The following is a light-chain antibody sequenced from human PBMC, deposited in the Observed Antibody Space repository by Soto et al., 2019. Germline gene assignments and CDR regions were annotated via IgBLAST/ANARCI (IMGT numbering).Light chain of an antibody. V-gene: IGKV1-5*03. CDR1: QSISNW. Sequence: DIQMTQSPSTLSASVGDRVTITCRASQSISNWLAWYQQKPGKAPNLPIYKASSLESGVPSRFSGSGSGTEFTLTISSLQTDDFATYYCQQYNTYPLTFGGGTKVEIK. CDR2: KAS. J-gene: IGKJ4*01. CDR3: QQYNTYPLT.